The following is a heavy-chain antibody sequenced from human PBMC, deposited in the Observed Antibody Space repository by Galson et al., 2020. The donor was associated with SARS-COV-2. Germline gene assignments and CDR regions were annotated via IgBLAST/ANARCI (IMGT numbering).Heavy chain of an antibody. CDR2: IYYSGST. CDR3: ARRPSFFWGDILTGYYPYYFDY. V-gene: IGHV4-39*01. J-gene: IGHJ4*02. D-gene: IGHD3-9*01. Sequence: SETLSLTCTVSGGSISSSSYYWGWIRQPPGKGLEWIGSIYYSGSTYYNPSLKRRVTISVDTSKNQFSLKLSSVTAADTAVYYCARRPSFFWGDILTGYYPYYFDYWGQGTLVTVSS. CDR1: GGSISSSSYY.